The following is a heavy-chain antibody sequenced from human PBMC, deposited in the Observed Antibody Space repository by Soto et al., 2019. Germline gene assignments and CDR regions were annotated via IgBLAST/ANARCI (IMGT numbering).Heavy chain of an antibody. CDR1: GYTFTGYY. V-gene: IGHV1-2*04. J-gene: IGHJ3*02. CDR2: INPNSGGT. CDR3: AVRMYSSSWYIPDGAFDI. D-gene: IGHD6-13*01. Sequence: ASVKVSCKASGYTFTGYYMHWVRQAPGQGLEWMGWINPNSGGTNYAQTFQGWVTMTRDTSISTAYMELSRLRSDDTAVYYCAVRMYSSSWYIPDGAFDIWGQGTMVTVSS.